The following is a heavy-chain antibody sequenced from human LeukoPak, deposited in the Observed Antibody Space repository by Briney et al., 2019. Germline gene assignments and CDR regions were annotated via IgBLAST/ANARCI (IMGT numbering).Heavy chain of an antibody. CDR1: GGSISSSRYY. V-gene: IGHV4-39*01. CDR3: ARPAAGDLSPFDH. J-gene: IGHJ4*02. D-gene: IGHD7-27*01. Sequence: SETLPLTCTVSGGSISSSRYYWGWIRQPPGKGLEWIGSVHYSGSTHFNPSLKSRLSISVDTSKNQFSLKLNSVTAADTAVYYCARPAAGDLSPFDHWGQGTLVPVSS. CDR2: VHYSGST.